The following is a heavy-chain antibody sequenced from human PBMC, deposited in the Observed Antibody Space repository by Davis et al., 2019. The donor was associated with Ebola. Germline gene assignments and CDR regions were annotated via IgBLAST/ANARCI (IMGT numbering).Heavy chain of an antibody. CDR2: IHPRAAGVT. J-gene: IGHJ3*02. V-gene: IGHV1-46*01. CDR3: ARDREGAWTFDI. Sequence: ASVKVSCKTSGYIFTDNNIHWVRQAPGQGLEWMGIIHPRAAGVTTYAQNFQGRLTMTIDTSTTTVYMELSSLRTEATAVYYCARDREGAWTFDIWGQGTMVTVSS. D-gene: IGHD1-1*01. CDR1: GYIFTDNN.